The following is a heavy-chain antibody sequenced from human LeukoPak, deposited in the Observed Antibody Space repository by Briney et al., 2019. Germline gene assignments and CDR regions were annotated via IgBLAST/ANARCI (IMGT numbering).Heavy chain of an antibody. CDR3: ARGGGGRRFGQAIDY. CDR2: IYYSGST. D-gene: IGHD2-15*01. Sequence: PSETLSLTCTVSGGSISSSSYYWGWIRQPPGKGLEWIGSIYYSGSTYYNPSLKSRVTISVDTSKNQFSLKLSSVTAADTAVYYCARGGGGRRFGQAIDYWGQGTLVTVSS. CDR1: GGSISSSSYY. J-gene: IGHJ4*02. V-gene: IGHV4-39*07.